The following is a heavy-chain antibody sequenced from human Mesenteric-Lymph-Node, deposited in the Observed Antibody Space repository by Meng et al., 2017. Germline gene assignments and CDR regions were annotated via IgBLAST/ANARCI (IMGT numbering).Heavy chain of an antibody. CDR3: ARGGVATIVDY. CDR1: GGSISSTNW. D-gene: IGHD5-24*01. J-gene: IGHJ4*02. V-gene: IGHV4-4*02. CDR2: IYHSGTT. Sequence: VRLQEPGPGLVKPSGTLSLTCSVSGGSISSTNWWSWVRQPPGKGLEWLGEIYHSGTTNYNPSLQSRVTISVDRSKNQFSPRLSSVTAADTAVYYCARGGVATIVDYWGQGTLVTVSS.